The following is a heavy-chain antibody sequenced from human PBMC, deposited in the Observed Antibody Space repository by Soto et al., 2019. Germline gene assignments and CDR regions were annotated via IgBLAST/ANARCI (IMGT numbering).Heavy chain of an antibody. Sequence: QVQLVQSGAEVKNPGASVKVSCKASGYTFTRYGIGWERQAPGQGLEWMGWINTYNGNTNYAQNVQGRVTLTTDTSTSTAYMELRSLRSNDTAIYYCAMVDVYVTPSPQDVWGQGTTVIVS. CDR2: INTYNGNT. V-gene: IGHV1-18*01. CDR1: GYTFTRYG. J-gene: IGHJ6*02. CDR3: AMVDVYVTPSPQDV. D-gene: IGHD3-16*01.